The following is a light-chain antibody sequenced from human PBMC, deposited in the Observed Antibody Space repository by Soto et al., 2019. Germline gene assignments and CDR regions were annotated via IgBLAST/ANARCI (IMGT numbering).Light chain of an antibody. CDR3: QQSYSTPGYT. CDR1: QSISSS. V-gene: IGKV1-39*01. CDR2: AAS. J-gene: IGKJ2*01. Sequence: DIQMTQSPSSLSASVGYRVTITCRASQSISSSLTWYQQKPGQAPKLLIYAASSLQSGVPSRFSGSGSGTDFTLTISSLQPEDFATYYCQQSYSTPGYTFGQGTKLEIK.